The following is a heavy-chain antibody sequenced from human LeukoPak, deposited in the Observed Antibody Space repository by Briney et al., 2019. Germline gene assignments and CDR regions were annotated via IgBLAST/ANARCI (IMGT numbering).Heavy chain of an antibody. V-gene: IGHV4-59*01. CDR2: IYYSGST. D-gene: IGHD3-22*01. Sequence: SETLSLTCTVSGGSISSYYWSWIRQPPGKGLEWIGYIYYSGSTNYNPSLKSRVTISADTSKNQFSLKLSSVTAADTAVYYRARDKDYFDSGGAFDIWGQGTTVTVSS. J-gene: IGHJ3*02. CDR1: GGSISSYY. CDR3: ARDKDYFDSGGAFDI.